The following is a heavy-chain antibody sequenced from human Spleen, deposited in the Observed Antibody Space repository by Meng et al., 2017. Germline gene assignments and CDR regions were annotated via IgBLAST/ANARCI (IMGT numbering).Heavy chain of an antibody. CDR1: GGSISSSSYY. CDR2: MYYRGST. V-gene: IGHV4-39*07. J-gene: IGHJ5*02. CDR3: ARGPGGLGFDP. Sequence: LQEAGPGSGKPPETLSLTCTVFGGSISSSSYYGGWIRQPPGKGLEWIGSMYYRGSTYYNPSLKSRVTISVDTSKNQFSLKLSSVTAADTAVYYCARGPGGLGFDPWGQGTLSPSPQ. D-gene: IGHD1-26*01.